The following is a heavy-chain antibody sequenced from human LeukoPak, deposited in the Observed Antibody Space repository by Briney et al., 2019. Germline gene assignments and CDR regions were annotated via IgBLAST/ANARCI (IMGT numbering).Heavy chain of an antibody. CDR3: ARGSGSYYVPVIFDY. V-gene: IGHV4-38-2*01. CDR2: SYHSGST. J-gene: IGHJ4*02. D-gene: IGHD1-26*01. Sequence: KSSETLSLTCAVSGYSISSGYYWCWLRHPPGKGLEWFGSSYHSGSTYYNPSLKSRVTISVDTSKNQFSLKVRSVTAADAVVYYCARGSGSYYVPVIFDYWGQGTLVTVSS. CDR1: GYSISSGYY.